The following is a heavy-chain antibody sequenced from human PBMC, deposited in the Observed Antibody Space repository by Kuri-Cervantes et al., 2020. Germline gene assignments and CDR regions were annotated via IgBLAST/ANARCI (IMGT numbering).Heavy chain of an antibody. CDR1: GYTFTSYG. V-gene: IGHV1-8*02. J-gene: IGHJ6*02. CDR2: IIPIFGTA. CDR3: ARADRWLQLVYYYGMDV. D-gene: IGHD5-24*01. Sequence: ASVKVSCKASGYTFTSYGISWVRQAPGQGLEWMGGIIPIFGTANYAQKFQGRVTMTRNTSISTAYMELSSLRSEDTAVYYCARADRWLQLVYYYGMDVWGQGTTVTVSS.